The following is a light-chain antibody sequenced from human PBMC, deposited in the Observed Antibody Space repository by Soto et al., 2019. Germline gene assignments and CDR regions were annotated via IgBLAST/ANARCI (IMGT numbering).Light chain of an antibody. CDR3: QQAYTFPFT. V-gene: IGKV1-12*01. Sequence: DIQMSQSPSSVSASVGDRVTITRRASQNVNAWLAWYQQRPGKAPRLLIYTASSLQSGVPSRFSGSGSGTVFTLTISSLQPEDFATYYCQQAYTFPFTFGPGTRVDIK. CDR1: QNVNAW. J-gene: IGKJ3*01. CDR2: TAS.